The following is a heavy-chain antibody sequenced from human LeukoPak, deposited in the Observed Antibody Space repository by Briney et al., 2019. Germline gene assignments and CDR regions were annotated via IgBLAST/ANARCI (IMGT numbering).Heavy chain of an antibody. CDR2: IGTEGDT. J-gene: IGHJ1*01. CDR1: GFTFNNYD. CDR3: ARSFHRSGGRCYLDFLL. D-gene: IGHD2-15*01. Sequence: GGSLRLSCAASGFTFNNYDMHWVRQATGKGLEWVAAIGTEGDTYYPDSVKGRFTISRENGKNSLLLQMDSLRAGDSAVYYCARSFHRSGGRCYLDFLLWGQGTLVTVSS. V-gene: IGHV3-13*01.